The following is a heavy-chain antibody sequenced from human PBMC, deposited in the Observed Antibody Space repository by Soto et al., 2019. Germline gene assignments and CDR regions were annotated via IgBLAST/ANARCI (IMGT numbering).Heavy chain of an antibody. CDR2: IYTSGST. J-gene: IGHJ5*02. D-gene: IGHD3-3*01. Sequence: PSETLSLTCTVSGGSISRYYWSWIRQPAGKGLEWIGRIYTSGSTNYNPSLKSRVTMSVDTSKNQFSLKLSSVTAADTAVYYCARDGDYDFWSGSSNWFDPWGQATLVTVSS. CDR1: GGSISRYY. V-gene: IGHV4-4*07. CDR3: ARDGDYDFWSGSSNWFDP.